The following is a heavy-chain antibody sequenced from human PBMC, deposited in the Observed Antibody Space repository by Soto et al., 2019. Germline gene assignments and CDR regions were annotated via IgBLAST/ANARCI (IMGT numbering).Heavy chain of an antibody. Sequence: QVQLQESGPGLVKPSETLSLTCTVSGGSISSYYWSWIRQPPGKGLAWIGYIYYSGSTNYNPSLKSRVPVSVDTSKNQFSLKLSSVTAADTAVYYCARYIAVAGIGFDYWGQGTLVTVSS. CDR2: IYYSGST. V-gene: IGHV4-59*01. CDR3: ARYIAVAGIGFDY. D-gene: IGHD6-19*01. J-gene: IGHJ4*02. CDR1: GGSISSYY.